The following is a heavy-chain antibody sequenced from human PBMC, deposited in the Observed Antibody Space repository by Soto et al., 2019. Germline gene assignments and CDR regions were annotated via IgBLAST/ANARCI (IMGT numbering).Heavy chain of an antibody. Sequence: GGSLRLSCASSGFTFSSYWMHWVRQAPGKGLVWVSRINSDGSSTSYADSVKGRFTISRDNAKNTLYLQMNSLRAEDTAVYYCARVEINYYYDSSGYLNWGQGTLVTVS. CDR2: INSDGSST. D-gene: IGHD3-22*01. V-gene: IGHV3-74*01. J-gene: IGHJ4*02. CDR1: GFTFSSYW. CDR3: ARVEINYYYDSSGYLN.